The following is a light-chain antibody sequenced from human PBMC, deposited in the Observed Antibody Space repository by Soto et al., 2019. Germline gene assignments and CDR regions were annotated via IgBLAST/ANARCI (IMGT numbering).Light chain of an antibody. CDR1: QTVGGDS. J-gene: IGKJ3*01. V-gene: IGKV3-20*01. Sequence: EIVLTQSPGTLSLSPGERATLSCRASQTVGGDSLAWYQQKPGQTPRLLIHGASTRATGIPDRFRGSGSGTDFTLTISRLEPEAFAVYFCQHYGHFPTFGPGTKADIK. CDR3: QHYGHFPT. CDR2: GAS.